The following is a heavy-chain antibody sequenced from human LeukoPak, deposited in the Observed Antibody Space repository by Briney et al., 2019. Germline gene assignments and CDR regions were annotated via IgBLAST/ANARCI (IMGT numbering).Heavy chain of an antibody. CDR1: GGTFSSYA. CDR3: ARAMERYCSGGSCYYFDY. V-gene: IGHV1-69*05. Sequence: SVKVSCKASGGTFSSYAISWVRQAPGQGLEWMGRIIPMFGTANHAQKFQGRVTITTDESKSTAYMELSSLRSEDTAVYYCARAMERYCSGGSCYYFDYWGQGTLVIVSS. J-gene: IGHJ4*02. CDR2: IIPMFGTA. D-gene: IGHD2-15*01.